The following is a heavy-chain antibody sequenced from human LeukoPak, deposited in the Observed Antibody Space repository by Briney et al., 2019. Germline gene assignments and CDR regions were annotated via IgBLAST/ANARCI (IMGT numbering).Heavy chain of an antibody. D-gene: IGHD5-18*01. CDR1: GYTSTSYG. CDR2: ISAYNGNT. CDR3: ARDPSLYSYGPPGY. Sequence: ASVKVSCKASGYTSTSYGISWVRQAPGQGLEWMGWISAYNGNTNYAQKLQGRDTMTTDTSTSTAYMELRSLRSDDTAVYYCARDPSLYSYGPPGYWGQGTLVTVSS. V-gene: IGHV1-18*01. J-gene: IGHJ4*02.